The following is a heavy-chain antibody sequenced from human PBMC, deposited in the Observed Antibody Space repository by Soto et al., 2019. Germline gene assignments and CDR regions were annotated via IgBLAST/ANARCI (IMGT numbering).Heavy chain of an antibody. J-gene: IGHJ4*02. CDR3: AIVRVADSHLDH. CDR2: ISYDGRDI. D-gene: IGHD3-10*02. Sequence: QVQLVESGGGVVQPGRSLRLSCAGSGFIFSHYGMHWVRQAPGKGLEWVAFISYDGRDILYADSVKGRFSISRDNSESILLLHMNIPRAEDTAVYFCAIVRVADSHLDHWCQGSLVTVSS. CDR1: GFIFSHYG. V-gene: IGHV3-30*03.